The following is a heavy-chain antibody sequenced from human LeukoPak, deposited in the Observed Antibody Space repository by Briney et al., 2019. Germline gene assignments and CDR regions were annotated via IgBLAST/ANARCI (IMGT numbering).Heavy chain of an antibody. CDR2: ISSSGSTI. Sequence: PGGSLRLSCAASGFTFSSYEMNWVRQAPGKGLEWVLYISSSGSTIYYADSVKGRFTISRDNAKNSLYLQMNSLRAEDTAVYYCARDPPYFDSTGAFDIWGQGTMVTVSS. CDR1: GFTFSSYE. D-gene: IGHD3-9*01. CDR3: ARDPPYFDSTGAFDI. J-gene: IGHJ3*02. V-gene: IGHV3-48*03.